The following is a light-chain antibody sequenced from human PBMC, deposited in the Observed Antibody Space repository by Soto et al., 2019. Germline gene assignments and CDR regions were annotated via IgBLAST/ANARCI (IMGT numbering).Light chain of an antibody. Sequence: DIQMTQSPSSLSASVGDRVAITCRASQGISNYLAWYQQQPGKVPKLLIYVASTLQSGVPSRFSGSGSGTDFTLTISSLQPEDVATYYCQKYNSAPWTFGQGTKVEIK. CDR2: VAS. CDR3: QKYNSAPWT. V-gene: IGKV1-27*01. J-gene: IGKJ1*01. CDR1: QGISNY.